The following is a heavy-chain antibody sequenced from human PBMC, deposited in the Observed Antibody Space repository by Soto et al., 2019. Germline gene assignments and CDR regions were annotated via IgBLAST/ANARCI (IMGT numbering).Heavy chain of an antibody. V-gene: IGHV1-18*04. CDR2: ISAYNGNT. D-gene: IGHD3-9*01. Sequence: ASVKVSCKASGYTFTSYDMHWVRQAPGQGLEWMGWISAYNGNTNYAQKLQGRVTMTTDTSTSTAYMELRSLRSDDTAVYYCARQILTGYYNTADYWGQGTLVTVSS. CDR1: GYTFTSYD. J-gene: IGHJ4*02. CDR3: ARQILTGYYNTADY.